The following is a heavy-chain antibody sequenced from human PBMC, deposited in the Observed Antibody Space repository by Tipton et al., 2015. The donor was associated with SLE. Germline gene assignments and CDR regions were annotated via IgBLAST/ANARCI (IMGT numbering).Heavy chain of an antibody. D-gene: IGHD3-16*01. Sequence: QSGAEVGKPGASVDVSCKASGYTFTSYGISWVRQAPGQGLEWMGWISAYNGDTNYAQNFQGRVTMTTDTSTSTVYMEVRSLTSDDTAVYYCARDHDYGDYWGQGTLVTVSS. CDR1: GYTFTSYG. J-gene: IGHJ4*02. V-gene: IGHV1-18*01. CDR2: ISAYNGDT. CDR3: ARDHDYGDY.